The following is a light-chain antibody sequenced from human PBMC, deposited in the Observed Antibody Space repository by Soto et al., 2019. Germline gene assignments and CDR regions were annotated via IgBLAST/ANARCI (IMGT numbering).Light chain of an antibody. Sequence: EIVLTQSPAALSVSPGERATLSCRASQNISDNLAWYQQSPRQAPRLLISGASTRATGVPARFSGSGSGTEFTLTISILQSEDFAVYYCQQCNNWPRTFGQGTRVEIK. CDR1: QNISDN. V-gene: IGKV3-15*01. J-gene: IGKJ1*01. CDR3: QQCNNWPRT. CDR2: GAS.